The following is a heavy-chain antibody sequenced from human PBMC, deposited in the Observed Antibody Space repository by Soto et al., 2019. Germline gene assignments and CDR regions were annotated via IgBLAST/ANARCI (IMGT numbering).Heavy chain of an antibody. CDR1: GGSISSYY. CDR2: NYYSGST. J-gene: IGHJ3*01. CDR3: ARVWVGAFDF. V-gene: IGHV4-59*01. Sequence: QVQLQESGPGLVKPSETLSLTCTVSGGSISSYYWSWIRQPPGKGLEWIGYNYYSGSTNYYPSLKSRVTISVDTSKNQFSLKLSSVTAADTAVYYCARVWVGAFDFWGQGKMVTVSS. D-gene: IGHD1-26*01.